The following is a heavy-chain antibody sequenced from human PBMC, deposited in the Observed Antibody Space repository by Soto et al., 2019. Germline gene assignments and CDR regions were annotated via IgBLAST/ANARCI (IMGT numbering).Heavy chain of an antibody. Sequence: EVQLVESGGGLVQPGGSLRLSCAASGFTVSSNYMSWVRQAPGKGLEWVSGIYSGGSTYYADSVQGRFTISRDNSKNTLYLQMNSLRADDTAVYYCARGSLDYGDYLCWFDPWGQGTLVTVSS. V-gene: IGHV3-66*01. J-gene: IGHJ5*02. D-gene: IGHD4-17*01. CDR2: IYSGGST. CDR1: GFTVSSNY. CDR3: ARGSLDYGDYLCWFDP.